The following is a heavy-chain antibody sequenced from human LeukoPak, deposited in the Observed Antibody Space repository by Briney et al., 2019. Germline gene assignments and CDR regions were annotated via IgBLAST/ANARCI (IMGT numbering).Heavy chain of an antibody. Sequence: GGSLRLSCAASGFTFSSYGMHWARQAPGKGLEWVSYISSSGSTIYYADSVKGRFTISRDSSKNTLYLQMNSLRAEDTAVYYCARVSPSRRFSAYPTWFDPWGQGTLVSVSA. CDR2: ISSSGSTI. D-gene: IGHD5-12*01. V-gene: IGHV3-48*01. J-gene: IGHJ5*02. CDR1: GFTFSSYG. CDR3: ARVSPSRRFSAYPTWFDP.